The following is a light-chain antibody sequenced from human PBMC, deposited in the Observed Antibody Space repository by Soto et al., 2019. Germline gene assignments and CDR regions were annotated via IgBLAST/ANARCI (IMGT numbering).Light chain of an antibody. V-gene: IGLV2-8*01. Sequence: QSALTQPPSASGSRGQSVTISCIGTSVDINYVSWFQQHPGKAPKLIICEVTKRPSGVPDRFSGSKSGNTASLTVSGLQDDDEADYYCSSYAGRDIWVFGGGTKLTVL. CDR1: SVDINY. CDR2: EVT. J-gene: IGLJ3*02. CDR3: SSYAGRDIWV.